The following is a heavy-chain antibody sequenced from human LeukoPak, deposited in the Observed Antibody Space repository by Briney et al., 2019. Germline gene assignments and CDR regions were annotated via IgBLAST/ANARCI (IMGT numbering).Heavy chain of an antibody. V-gene: IGHV4-59*01. CDR2: IYYSGST. CDR1: GGSFSGYY. CDR3: ARGGVTWTFDY. Sequence: PSETLSLTCAVYGGSFSGYYWSWIRQPPGKGLEWIGYIYYSGSTNYNPSLKSRLTISVDTSKNQFSLKLSSVTAADTAVYYCARGGVTWTFDYWGQGTLVTVSS. D-gene: IGHD2-21*02. J-gene: IGHJ4*02.